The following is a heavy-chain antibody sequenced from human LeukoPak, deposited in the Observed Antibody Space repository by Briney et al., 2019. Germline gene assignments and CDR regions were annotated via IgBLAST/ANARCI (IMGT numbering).Heavy chain of an antibody. J-gene: IGHJ4*02. CDR2: INSDGSST. CDR1: GFTFSSYW. Sequence: GGSLGLSCAASGFTFSSYWMHWVRQAPGKGLVWVSRINSDGSSTSYADSVKGRFTISRDNAKNTLYLQMNSLRAEGTAVYYCARGHTMIVAPIGYWGQGTLVTVSS. D-gene: IGHD3-22*01. CDR3: ARGHTMIVAPIGY. V-gene: IGHV3-74*01.